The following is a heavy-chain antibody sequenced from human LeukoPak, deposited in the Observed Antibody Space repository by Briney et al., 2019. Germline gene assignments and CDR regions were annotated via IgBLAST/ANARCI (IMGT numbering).Heavy chain of an antibody. J-gene: IGHJ4*02. CDR3: APRVVGSAPFDY. CDR2: ISLSGDIT. Sequence: GGSLRLSCVASGFTFSSYGMSWVRQAPGKGLEWVSCISLSGDITYYADSVKGRFTISRDNSKNTLYLQMNNLRAEDTAVYYCAPRVVGSAPFDYWGQGTLVTVSS. V-gene: IGHV3-23*01. CDR1: GFTFSSYG. D-gene: IGHD2-15*01.